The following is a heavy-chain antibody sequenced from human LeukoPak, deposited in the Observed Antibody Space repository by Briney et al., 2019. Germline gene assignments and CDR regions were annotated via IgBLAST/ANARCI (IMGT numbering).Heavy chain of an antibody. Sequence: GASVTVSFKASGYTFISYDISWVRQAPGQGLEWMGWISSYTGNTNYAQKLQGRVAMTTDTSTSTAYIELRSLRSDDTAVYYCGRNSSGDAFDVWGQGTMVTVSS. CDR2: ISSYTGNT. CDR3: GRNSSGDAFDV. V-gene: IGHV1-18*01. J-gene: IGHJ3*01. D-gene: IGHD6-19*01. CDR1: GYTFISYD.